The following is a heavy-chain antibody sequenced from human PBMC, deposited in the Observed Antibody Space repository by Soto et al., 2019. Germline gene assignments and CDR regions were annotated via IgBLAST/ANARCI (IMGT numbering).Heavy chain of an antibody. J-gene: IGHJ6*02. Sequence: QVQLVQSGAEVKKPGSSVKVSCKASGGTFGSYAISWVRQAPGQGLEWMGGIIPIPGTANYAEKFQGRVTIAADESTSTAYMELSSLRSEDTAVYYCATPQGSSTSLETYYYYYYGMDVWGQGTTVTVSS. V-gene: IGHV1-69*01. CDR2: IIPIPGTA. D-gene: IGHD2-2*01. CDR1: GGTFGSYA. CDR3: ATPQGSSTSLETYYYYYYGMDV.